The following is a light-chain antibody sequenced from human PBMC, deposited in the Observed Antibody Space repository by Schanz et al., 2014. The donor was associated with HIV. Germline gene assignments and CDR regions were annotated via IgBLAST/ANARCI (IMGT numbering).Light chain of an antibody. V-gene: IGKV1-5*03. CDR3: QQYPPYSHT. Sequence: DIQMTQSPSTLSASVGDRVTITCRASQSISSWLAWYQQKPGKAPKLLIYKASSLESGVPSRFSGSGSGTEFTLTISSLQPDDFATYYCQQYPPYSHTFGQGTTLEI. CDR2: KAS. CDR1: QSISSW. J-gene: IGKJ2*01.